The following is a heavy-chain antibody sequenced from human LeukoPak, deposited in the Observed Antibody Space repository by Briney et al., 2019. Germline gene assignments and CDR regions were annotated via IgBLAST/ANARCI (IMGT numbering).Heavy chain of an antibody. Sequence: GGSLRLSCAASGFTFTSYWMSWMRQAPGKGLQWVANIKHDGSEQYYVDSVKGRFTISRDNAKNSLYLQMNSLGVEDTAVYYCAKVDAVAGTPYYYYGMDVWGQGTTVTVSS. J-gene: IGHJ6*02. CDR2: IKHDGSEQ. CDR1: GFTFTSYW. D-gene: IGHD6-19*01. CDR3: AKVDAVAGTPYYYYGMDV. V-gene: IGHV3-7*01.